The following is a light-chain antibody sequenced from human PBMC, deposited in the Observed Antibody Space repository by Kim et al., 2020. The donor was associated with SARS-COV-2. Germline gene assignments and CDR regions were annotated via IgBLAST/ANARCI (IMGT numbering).Light chain of an antibody. CDR2: AAS. J-gene: IGKJ2*01. CDR1: QSISSY. Sequence: CASVGDRVTITRRERQSISSYLNWYQQKPGKAPKLLIYAASSLQSGVPSGFSGSGSETDFTLTISSLQPEDFATYYCKQSYSTPYTFGQGTKLEI. V-gene: IGKV1-39*01. CDR3: KQSYSTPYT.